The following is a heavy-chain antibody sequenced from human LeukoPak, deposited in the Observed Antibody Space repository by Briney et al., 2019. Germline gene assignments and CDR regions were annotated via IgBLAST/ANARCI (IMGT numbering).Heavy chain of an antibody. Sequence: PGRSLRLSCAASGFTFSSYAMSWVRQAPGKGLEWVSAISGSGGSTYYADSVKGRFTISRDNSKNTLYLQMNSLRAEDTAVYYCARDEAGRDSSGWYGFWGQGTLVTVSS. CDR3: ARDEAGRDSSGWYGF. J-gene: IGHJ4*02. CDR1: GFTFSSYA. CDR2: ISGSGGST. D-gene: IGHD6-19*01. V-gene: IGHV3-23*01.